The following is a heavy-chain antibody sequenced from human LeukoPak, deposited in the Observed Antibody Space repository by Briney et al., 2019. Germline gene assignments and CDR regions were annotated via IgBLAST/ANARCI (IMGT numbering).Heavy chain of an antibody. CDR1: GFTFSSYA. D-gene: IGHD5-18*01. CDR3: AKEGYQYWYLDL. V-gene: IGHV3-23*01. CDR2: LRGGGADT. J-gene: IGHJ2*01. Sequence: GGSLRLSCAASGFTFSSYALTWVRQAPGKGLEWVSALRGGGADTYHADSVKGRFTIIRDSSKNTLYLQMNSLRAEDTAVYYCAKEGYQYWYLDLWGRGTLVTVSS.